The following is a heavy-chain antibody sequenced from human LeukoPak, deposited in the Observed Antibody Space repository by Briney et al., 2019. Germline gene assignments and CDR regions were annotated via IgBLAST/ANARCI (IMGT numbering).Heavy chain of an antibody. CDR1: SGSISNSDYY. CDR2: IYYSGST. D-gene: IGHD3-22*01. CDR3: ARVTGYMIEDYFDY. Sequence: SETLSLTCTVSSGSISNSDYYWGWIRQPPGKGLECIGSIYYSGSTYYNPSLKSRVTISVDTSKNQFSLKLSSVTAADTAVYYCARVTGYMIEDYFDYWGQGTLVTVSS. J-gene: IGHJ4*02. V-gene: IGHV4-39*07.